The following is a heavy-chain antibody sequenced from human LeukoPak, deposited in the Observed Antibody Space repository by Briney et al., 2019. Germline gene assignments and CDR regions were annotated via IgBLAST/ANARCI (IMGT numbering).Heavy chain of an antibody. CDR2: ISYDGSNK. V-gene: IGHV3-30*03. CDR1: GFTFTSYG. Sequence: GGSLRLSCAASGFTFTSYGIHWVRQAPAKGLEWVALISYDGSNKYYADSVKGRFTISRDNSKNTLFLQMNSLRAEDTAVYYCARETNYYDSSGYYLDYWGQGTLVTVSS. J-gene: IGHJ4*02. D-gene: IGHD3-22*01. CDR3: ARETNYYDSSGYYLDY.